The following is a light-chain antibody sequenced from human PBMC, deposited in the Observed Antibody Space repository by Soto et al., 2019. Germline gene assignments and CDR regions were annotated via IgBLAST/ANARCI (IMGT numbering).Light chain of an antibody. Sequence: DIQMTQSPSTLSASVGDRVTMTCRASQRISSWLAWYQQKPGKAPKLLISNASNLESGVPSRFSGSGSGTEFTLTISSLQPDDFATYYCQQYDTYSRTFGQGTKVEIK. CDR1: QRISSW. V-gene: IGKV1-5*03. CDR3: QQYDTYSRT. CDR2: NAS. J-gene: IGKJ1*01.